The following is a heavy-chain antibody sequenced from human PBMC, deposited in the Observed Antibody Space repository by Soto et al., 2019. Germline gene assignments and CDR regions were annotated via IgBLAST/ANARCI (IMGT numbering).Heavy chain of an antibody. CDR1: GGTFGSHG. CDR2: LIAMLGTP. J-gene: IGHJ4*02. CDR3: ARVDMANFEY. Sequence: ASVNVSCKASGGTFGSHGIAWVRQAPGQWLELMGGLIAMLGTPTYANKVQGRATTTADESLTSSYLELRSLRSEDTAVYFCARVDMANFEYWGQGTVVT. D-gene: IGHD2-2*03. V-gene: IGHV1-69*13.